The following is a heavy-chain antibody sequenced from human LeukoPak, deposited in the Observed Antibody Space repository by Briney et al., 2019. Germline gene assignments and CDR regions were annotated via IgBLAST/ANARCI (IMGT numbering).Heavy chain of an antibody. Sequence: GGSLRLSCAAFGFTFSSYAMHWVRQAPGKGLEWVAVISYDGNIKYSADSVKGRFTISRDNSKNTLYLQINSLRPEDTAVYYCARDKSVVPANPYFGMDVWGQGTTVTVSS. CDR3: ARDKSVVPANPYFGMDV. V-gene: IGHV3-30*04. J-gene: IGHJ6*02. CDR2: ISYDGNIK. D-gene: IGHD2-2*01. CDR1: GFTFSSYA.